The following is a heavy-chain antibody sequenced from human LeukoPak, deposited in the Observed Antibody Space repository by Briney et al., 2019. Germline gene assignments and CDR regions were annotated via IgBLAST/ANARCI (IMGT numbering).Heavy chain of an antibody. J-gene: IGHJ4*02. D-gene: IGHD4-11*01. V-gene: IGHV3-7*01. CDR1: GFTFSSYW. CDR3: ARDYSNRFDY. Sequence: GGSLRLSCAASGFTFSSYWMSWVRQSPGKGLEWVANIKPDGSEKYYVDSVKGRFTISRDNAKHSLYLQMNSLRAEDTAVYYCARDYSNRFDYWGQGTLVTVSS. CDR2: IKPDGSEK.